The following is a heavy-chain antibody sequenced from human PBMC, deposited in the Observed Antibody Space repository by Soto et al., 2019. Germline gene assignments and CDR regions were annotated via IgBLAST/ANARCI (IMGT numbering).Heavy chain of an antibody. CDR3: ARGFYSSGWYVWFDP. CDR1: GGSISSGGYY. V-gene: IGHV4-31*03. Sequence: SETLSLTCTVSGGSISSGGYYWSWIRQHPGKGLEWIGYIYYSGTTYYNPPLKSRVVISVDTSKNQFSLNLSSVTAADTAVFYCARGFYSSGWYVWFDPWGQGTLVTVSS. CDR2: IYYSGTT. D-gene: IGHD6-13*01. J-gene: IGHJ5*02.